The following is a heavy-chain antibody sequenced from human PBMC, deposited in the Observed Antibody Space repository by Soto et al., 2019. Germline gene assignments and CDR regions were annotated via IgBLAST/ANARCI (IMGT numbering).Heavy chain of an antibody. J-gene: IGHJ4*02. CDR1: GFSFSDYF. D-gene: IGHD6-25*01. V-gene: IGHV1-46*01. CDR3: ARDVWGTAAAGSYYFDY. Sequence: QAQLVQSGAEVKKPGASVKVSCKASGFSFSDYFMHWVRQAPGQGLEWMGIINPSGDSRNYAQKFQGRVTITRDTSTSTVYMDLSSLRYEDTAVYYCARDVWGTAAAGSYYFDYWGQGTVVTVSS. CDR2: INPSGDSR.